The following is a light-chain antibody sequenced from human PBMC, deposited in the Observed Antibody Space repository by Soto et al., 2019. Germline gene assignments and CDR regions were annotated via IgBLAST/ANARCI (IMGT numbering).Light chain of an antibody. CDR2: DAS. J-gene: IGKJ5*01. V-gene: IGKV3-20*01. Sequence: EIVLTQSPASLSLSPGERATLSCRASQSVSSYLAWYQQKPGQAPRLLIYDASNRATGIPARFSGSGSGTDFTLTISRLDPEDFAVYYCQQYGSSPFTFGQGTRLEIK. CDR1: QSVSSY. CDR3: QQYGSSPFT.